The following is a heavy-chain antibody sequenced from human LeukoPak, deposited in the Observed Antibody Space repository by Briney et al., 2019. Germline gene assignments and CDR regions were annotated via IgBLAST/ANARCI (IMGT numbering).Heavy chain of an antibody. CDR3: ARRKDVVAAAYYFDY. D-gene: IGHD5-12*01. Sequence: GEXXKISCKGSGYRFTSYWIGWVRPMPGKGMEWMGIIYTGDSDTRYSASFEGQVTISADKSISTAYLQWSSLKASDTAMYYCARRKDVVAAAYYFDYWGQGTLVTVSS. CDR2: IYTGDSDT. V-gene: IGHV5-51*01. CDR1: GYRFTSYW. J-gene: IGHJ4*02.